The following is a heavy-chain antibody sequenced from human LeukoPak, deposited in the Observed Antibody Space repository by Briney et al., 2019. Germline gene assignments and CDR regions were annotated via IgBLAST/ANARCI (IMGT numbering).Heavy chain of an antibody. J-gene: IGHJ4*02. CDR2: ITSDGSST. CDR1: GFTFSNSY. V-gene: IGHV3-74*01. CDR3: SGGGSNTLAGY. Sequence: PGGSLRLSCAASGFTFSNSYMHWVRQAPGKGLVWVSRITSDGSSTNYADSVKGRFTISRDNAKNTLFLQMNSLRAEDTAVYYCSGGGSNTLAGYWGQGTLVTVSS. D-gene: IGHD3-16*01.